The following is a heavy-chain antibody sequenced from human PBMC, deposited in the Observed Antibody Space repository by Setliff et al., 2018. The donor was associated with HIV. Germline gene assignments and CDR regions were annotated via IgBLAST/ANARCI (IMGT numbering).Heavy chain of an antibody. J-gene: IGHJ3*02. D-gene: IGHD3-22*01. CDR2: IKSKTDGGTT. Sequence: PGGSLRLSCAASGFTFNDAWMNWVRQAPGKGLEWAGRIKSKTDGGTTDYATPVKGRFTISRDDSQNMVYLQMNSLKTEDTAMYYCTTAPFTMIIVDINKGAFDIWGQGTMVTVSS. V-gene: IGHV3-15*01. CDR1: GFTFNDAW. CDR3: TTAPFTMIIVDINKGAFDI.